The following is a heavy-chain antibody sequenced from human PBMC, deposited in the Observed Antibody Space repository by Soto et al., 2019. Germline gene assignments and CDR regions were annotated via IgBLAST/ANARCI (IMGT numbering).Heavy chain of an antibody. CDR2: MYYSGST. Sequence: VQLQESGPGLVKPSQTLSLICTVSGGSISSGGSYWSWIRQHPGKGLEWIGYMYYSGSTYYNPSLRSRVTVSRDTSTIHFSLELSPVTAAATAVHYCALGISGSLNGPDPWGQGTLVSVSS. CDR3: ALGISGSLNGPDP. D-gene: IGHD5-12*01. J-gene: IGHJ5*02. CDR1: GGSISSGGSY. V-gene: IGHV4-31*03.